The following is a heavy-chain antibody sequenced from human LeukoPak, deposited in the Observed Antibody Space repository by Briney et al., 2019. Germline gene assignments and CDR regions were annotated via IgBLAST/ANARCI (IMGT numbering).Heavy chain of an antibody. CDR1: GFTFSSYA. V-gene: IGHV3-64*01. CDR2: ISSNGGST. CDR3: AREFDP. Sequence: SGGSLRLSCAASGFTFSSYAMHWVRQAPGKGLEYVSAISSNGGSTYYANSVKGRFTISRDNSKNTLYLQMGSLRAEDMAVYYCAREFDPWGQGTLVTVSS. J-gene: IGHJ5*02.